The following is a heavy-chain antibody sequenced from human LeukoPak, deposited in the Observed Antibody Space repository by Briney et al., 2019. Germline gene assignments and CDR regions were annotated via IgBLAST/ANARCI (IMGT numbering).Heavy chain of an antibody. CDR3: ARGEGDSSSWPLNY. CDR2: INPNSGGT. D-gene: IGHD6-13*01. CDR1: GYIFTGYY. Sequence: ASVKVSCKASGYIFTGYYMHWVRQAPGQGLEWMGWINPNSGGTKYAQQFQGRVTMTRDTSISTTYMELSRLTSDDTAVYYCARGEGDSSSWPLNYWGQGTRVPVSS. J-gene: IGHJ4*02. V-gene: IGHV1-2*02.